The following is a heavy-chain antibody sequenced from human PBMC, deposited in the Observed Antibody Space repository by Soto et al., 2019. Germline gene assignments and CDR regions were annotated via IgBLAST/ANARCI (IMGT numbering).Heavy chain of an antibody. D-gene: IGHD3-3*01. Sequence: VGSLRLSCAVSGFSFGSYALSWVRQAPGKGLEWVSTISGSDGKTFYADSVKGRFSISRDTSQSTLYLQMNSLRADDTAMYYCARWSYLDYWGQGTRVTVSS. CDR2: ISGSDGKT. CDR3: ARWSYLDY. J-gene: IGHJ4*02. V-gene: IGHV3-23*01. CDR1: GFSFGSYA.